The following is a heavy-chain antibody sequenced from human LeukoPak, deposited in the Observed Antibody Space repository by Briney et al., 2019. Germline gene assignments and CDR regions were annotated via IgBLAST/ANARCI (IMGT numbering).Heavy chain of an antibody. Sequence: SVNVSCKACGGTFSSYAISWVRQAPAQGLEWMGGIIPIFCTANYAQKFQRRVTITTDQSTSTAYMELSSLRSEDTAVYYCARVGDIAYCGGDCYSWGQGTLVTVSS. V-gene: IGHV1-69*05. CDR2: IIPIFCTA. CDR3: ARVGDIAYCGGDCYS. J-gene: IGHJ4*02. CDR1: GGTFSSYA. D-gene: IGHD2-21*02.